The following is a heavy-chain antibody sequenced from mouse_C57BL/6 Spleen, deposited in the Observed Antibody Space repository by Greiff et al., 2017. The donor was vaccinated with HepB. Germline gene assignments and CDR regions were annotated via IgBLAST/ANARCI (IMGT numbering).Heavy chain of an antibody. D-gene: IGHD1-1*01. J-gene: IGHJ2*01. V-gene: IGHV1-81*01. CDR2: IYPRSGNT. CDR1: GYTFTSYG. Sequence: VQLQQSGAELARPGASVKLSCKASGYTFTSYGISWVKQRTGQGLEWIGEIYPRSGNTYYNEKFKGKATLTADKSSSTAYMELRSLTSEDSAVYYCARHRHDSVVATDFDYWGQSTTLTVSS. CDR3: ARHRHDSVVATDFDY.